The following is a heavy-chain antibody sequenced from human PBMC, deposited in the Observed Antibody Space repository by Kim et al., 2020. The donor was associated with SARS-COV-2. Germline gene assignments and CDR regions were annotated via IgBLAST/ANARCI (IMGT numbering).Heavy chain of an antibody. Sequence: ASVKVSCKASGYTFTSYDINWVRQATGQGLEWMGWMNPNSGNTGYAQKFQGRVTMTRNTSISTAYMELSSLRSEDTAVYYCAREYSNYGYYYGMDVWGQGTTVTVSS. CDR2: MNPNSGNT. D-gene: IGHD4-4*01. CDR1: GYTFTSYD. CDR3: AREYSNYGYYYGMDV. J-gene: IGHJ6*02. V-gene: IGHV1-8*01.